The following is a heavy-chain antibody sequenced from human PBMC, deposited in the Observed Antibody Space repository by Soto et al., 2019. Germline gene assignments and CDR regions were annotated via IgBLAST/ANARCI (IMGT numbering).Heavy chain of an antibody. CDR1: GYAFSSYY. J-gene: IGHJ4*02. Sequence: KVEWKGAGYAFSSYYMRWLRKKTEKGLEWMAIVNPTGGSTNYAQKFQGRVTITADKSTSTAYMELSSLRSEDTAVYYCARDWDTAMATGREPQKNFDYWGQGTLVTVSS. CDR2: VNPTGGST. D-gene: IGHD5-18*01. V-gene: IGHV1-46*01. CDR3: ARDWDTAMATGREPQKNFDY.